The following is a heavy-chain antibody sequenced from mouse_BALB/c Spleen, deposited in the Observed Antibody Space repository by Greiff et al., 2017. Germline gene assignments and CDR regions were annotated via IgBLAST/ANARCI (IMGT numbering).Heavy chain of an antibody. CDR3: ASFDDYGGGDY. CDR1: GFTFSSYG. CDR2: ISSGGSYT. Sequence: EVQLVESGGDLVKPGGSLKLSCAASGFTFSSYGMSWVRQTPDKRLEWVATISSGGSYTYYPDSVKGRFTISRDNAKNTLYLQMSSLKSEDTAMYYCASFDDYGGGDYWGQGTTLTVSS. V-gene: IGHV5-6*01. J-gene: IGHJ2*01. D-gene: IGHD2-4*01.